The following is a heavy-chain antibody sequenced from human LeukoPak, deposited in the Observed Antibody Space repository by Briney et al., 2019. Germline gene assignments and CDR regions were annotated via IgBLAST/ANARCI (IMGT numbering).Heavy chain of an antibody. D-gene: IGHD3-22*01. CDR3: VAEQFDISVASQDYYDK. CDR1: GVIFRTSF. Sequence: GASVKFSCKAFGVIFRTSFITWVRQAPGRGLEWMGGIIPMFGIVNYALKFERRLTFSADQSTRTAYMDLSSLKLEDTAVFFCVAEQFDISVASQDYYDKWGQGTLVTVSS. V-gene: IGHV1-69*10. J-gene: IGHJ4*02. CDR2: IIPMFGIV.